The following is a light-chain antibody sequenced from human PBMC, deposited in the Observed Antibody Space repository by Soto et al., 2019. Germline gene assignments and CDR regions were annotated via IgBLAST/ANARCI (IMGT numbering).Light chain of an antibody. V-gene: IGKV3-15*01. CDR2: GAS. CDR1: QSVSSN. CDR3: QQYNNWPT. Sequence: EIVMTQSPATLSVSPGERATLSCRASQSVSSNLAWYQQKPGQAPGLLIYGASTRATGIPARFSGSGSWTEFTLTISSLQSEDFAVDYCQQYNNWPTFGPGTKVDIK. J-gene: IGKJ3*01.